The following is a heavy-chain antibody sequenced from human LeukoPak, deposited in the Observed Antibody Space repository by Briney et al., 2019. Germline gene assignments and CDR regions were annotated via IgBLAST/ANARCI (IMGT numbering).Heavy chain of an antibody. CDR3: ARDDRGSSSWWGPPGPYYYYYYMDV. D-gene: IGHD6-13*01. Sequence: SETLSLTCTVSGGSISSYYWSWIRQPAGKGLEWIGRIYTSGSTNYNPSLKSRVTMSVDTSKNQFSLKLSSVTAADTAVYYCARDDRGSSSWWGPPGPYYYYYYMDVWGKGTTVTISS. V-gene: IGHV4-4*07. CDR1: GGSISSYY. J-gene: IGHJ6*03. CDR2: IYTSGST.